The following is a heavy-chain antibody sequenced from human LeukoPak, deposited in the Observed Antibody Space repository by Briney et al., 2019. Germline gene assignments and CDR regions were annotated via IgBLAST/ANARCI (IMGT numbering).Heavy chain of an antibody. J-gene: IGHJ3*02. V-gene: IGHV4-59*01. CDR3: ARGSGGIPSPAFDI. CDR2: IYYSGST. CDR1: GGSISSYY. Sequence: PPETLSLTCTVSGGSISSYYWSWIRQPPGKGLEWIGYIYYSGSTNYNPSLKSRVTISVDTSKNQFSLKLSSVTAADTAVYYCARGSGGIPSPAFDIWGQGTMVTVSS. D-gene: IGHD3-16*01.